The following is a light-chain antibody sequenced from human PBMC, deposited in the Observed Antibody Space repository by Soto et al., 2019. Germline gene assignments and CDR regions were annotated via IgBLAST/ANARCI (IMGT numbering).Light chain of an antibody. CDR3: TSYAGTYSFFYV. CDR1: SSDVGAYNY. V-gene: IGLV2-8*01. Sequence: QSVLNQPPSASGSPGRSVTISCNGTSSDVGAYNYVSWYQQLPGKAPKLIIYEVSKRPSGVPDRFSGSKSGNTASLTVSGLQAEDEADYYCTSYAGTYSFFYVFGTGTKVTVL. CDR2: EVS. J-gene: IGLJ1*01.